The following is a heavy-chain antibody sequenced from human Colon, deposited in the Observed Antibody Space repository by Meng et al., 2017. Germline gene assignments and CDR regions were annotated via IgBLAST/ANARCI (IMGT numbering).Heavy chain of an antibody. CDR2: ISSDGSIK. CDR1: GSTFSYHG. D-gene: IGHD6-13*01. CDR3: VMDRESGASWFSNWFDT. J-gene: IGHJ5*02. V-gene: IGHV3-30*03. Sequence: GGSLRLSCAASGSTFSYHGMHWVRQAPGKGLEWVTSISSDGSIKYYADSVKGRFTPSRDNARNTLSLQMSSLRPDDTAIYYCVMDRESGASWFSNWFDTWGQGTLVTVSS.